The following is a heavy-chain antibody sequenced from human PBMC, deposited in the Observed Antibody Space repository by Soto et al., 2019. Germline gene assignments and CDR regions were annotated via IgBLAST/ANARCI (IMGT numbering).Heavy chain of an antibody. V-gene: IGHV3-23*01. CDR2: ISGRGGST. J-gene: IGHJ4*02. CDR1: GFTFSSYA. Sequence: EVQLLESGGGLVQPGGSLRLSCAASGFTFSSYAMSWVRQAPGKGLEWVSAISGRGGSTYYADSVKGRFTISRDNSKNTLYLPMNSLRAEDTAVYYCAKENGYSSSWFEFDYWGQGTLVTVSS. CDR3: AKENGYSSSWFEFDY. D-gene: IGHD6-13*01.